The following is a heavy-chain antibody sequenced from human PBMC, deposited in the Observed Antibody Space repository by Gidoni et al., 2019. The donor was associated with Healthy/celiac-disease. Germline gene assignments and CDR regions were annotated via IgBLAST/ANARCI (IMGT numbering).Heavy chain of an antibody. J-gene: IGHJ4*02. CDR2: IWYDGSNK. CDR1: SSYG. Sequence: SSYGMHWVRQAPGKGLEWVAVIWYDGSNKYYADSVKGRFTISRDNSKNMLYLQMNSLRAEDTAVYYCARGDYGSGSYAVYYWGQGTLVTVSS. CDR3: ARGDYGSGSYAVYY. V-gene: IGHV3-33*01. D-gene: IGHD3-10*01.